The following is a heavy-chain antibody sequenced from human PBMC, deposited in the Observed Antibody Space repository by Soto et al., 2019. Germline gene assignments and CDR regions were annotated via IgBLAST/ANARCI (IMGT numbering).Heavy chain of an antibody. Sequence: GASVKVSCKASGFTFTSSAVQWVRQARGQRLEWIGWIVVGSGNTNYAQKFQERVTITRDMSTSTAYMELSRLRSDDTAVYYCARGFNDFWIGYSGYYYYGMDVWGQGTTVPVSS. V-gene: IGHV1-58*01. CDR3: ARGFNDFWIGYSGYYYYGMDV. D-gene: IGHD3-3*01. CDR2: IVVGSGNT. CDR1: GFTFTSSA. J-gene: IGHJ6*02.